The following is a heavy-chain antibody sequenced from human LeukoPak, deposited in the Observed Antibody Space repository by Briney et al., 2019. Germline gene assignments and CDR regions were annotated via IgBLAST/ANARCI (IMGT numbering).Heavy chain of an antibody. CDR3: ASYGPDDYYDTSGYFGFDY. Sequence: PSETLSLTCTVSGGSISSGGYYWSWIRQHPGKGLEWIGYIYYSGSTYYNPSLKSRVTISVDRSKNQFSLKLSSVTAAGTAVYYCASYGPDDYYDTSGYFGFDYWGQGTLVTVSS. D-gene: IGHD3-22*01. J-gene: IGHJ4*02. CDR2: IYYSGST. CDR1: GGSISSGGYY. V-gene: IGHV4-31*03.